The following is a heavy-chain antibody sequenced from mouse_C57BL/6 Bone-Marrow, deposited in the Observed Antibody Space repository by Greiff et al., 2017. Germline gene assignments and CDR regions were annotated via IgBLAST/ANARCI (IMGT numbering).Heavy chain of an antibody. CDR3: ARGPHWYFDV. J-gene: IGHJ1*03. CDR1: GYTFTSYW. Sequence: VQLQQPGAELVMPGASVKLSCKASGYTFTSYWMHWVKQRPGQGLEWIGEIDPSDSYTNYNQKVKGKSTLTVDKSSSTAYMQLSSLTSEDSAVYYCARGPHWYFDVWGTGTTVTVSS. CDR2: IDPSDSYT. V-gene: IGHV1-69*01.